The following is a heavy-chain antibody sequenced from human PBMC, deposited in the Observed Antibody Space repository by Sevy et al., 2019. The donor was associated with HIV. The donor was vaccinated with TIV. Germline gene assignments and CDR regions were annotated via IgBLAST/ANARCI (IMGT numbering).Heavy chain of an antibody. J-gene: IGHJ2*01. V-gene: IGHV3-66*01. D-gene: IGHD3-22*01. CDR3: ARAVEDYSDSSAWDWYFDL. CDR2: IFSGGNT. CDR1: GFPVSSNY. Sequence: GGSLRLSCAASGFPVSSNYMSWVRQAPGKGLEWVSGIFSGGNTHFADSVKGRFTISRDNSKNTLSLQMNSLSAEDTAVYYCARAVEDYSDSSAWDWYFDLWGRGTLVTVSS.